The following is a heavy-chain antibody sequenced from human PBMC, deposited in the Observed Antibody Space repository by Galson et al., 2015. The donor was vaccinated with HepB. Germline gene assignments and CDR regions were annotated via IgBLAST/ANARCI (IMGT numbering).Heavy chain of an antibody. CDR2: IYWNDDK. Sequence: PALVKPTQTLTLTCTFSGFSLSTSGVGVGWIRQPPGKALEWLALIYWNDDKRYSPSLKSRLTITKDTSKNQVVLTMTNMDPVDTATYYCAPPRTEDCSSTSCYSDVTGYYYYYGMDVWGQGTTVTVSS. V-gene: IGHV2-5*01. J-gene: IGHJ6*02. CDR1: GFSLSTSGVG. CDR3: APPRTEDCSSTSCYSDVTGYYYYYGMDV. D-gene: IGHD2-2*01.